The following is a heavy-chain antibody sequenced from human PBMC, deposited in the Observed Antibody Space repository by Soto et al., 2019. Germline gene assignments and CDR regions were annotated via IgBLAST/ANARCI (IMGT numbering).Heavy chain of an antibody. J-gene: IGHJ5*02. CDR2: FDPEDGET. D-gene: IGHD3-3*01. CDR1: GYTLTELS. CDR3: ATDVTTIFGVVIPFDP. Sequence: QVQLVQSGAEVKKPGASVKVSCKVSGYTLTELSMHWVRQAPGKGLEWMGGFDPEDGETIYAQKFQGRVTMTEDTSTDTAYMELSSLRSEDTAVYYCATDVTTIFGVVIPFDPWGQGTLVTVSS. V-gene: IGHV1-24*01.